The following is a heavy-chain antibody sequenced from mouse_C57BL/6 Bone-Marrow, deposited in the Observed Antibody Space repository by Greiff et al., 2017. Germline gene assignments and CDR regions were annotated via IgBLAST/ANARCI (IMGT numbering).Heavy chain of an antibody. D-gene: IGHD4-1*01. CDR2: INPNNGGT. CDR1: GYTFTDYY. V-gene: IGHV1-26*01. J-gene: IGHJ2*01. CDR3: GAGDWESFDY. Sequence: EVQLQQSGPELVKPGASVKISCKASGYTFTDYYMNWVKQSHGKSLEWIGDINPNNGGTSYNQKFKGKATLTVDKSSSTAYMELRSLTSEDSAVDYCGAGDWESFDYWGQGTTLTVSS.